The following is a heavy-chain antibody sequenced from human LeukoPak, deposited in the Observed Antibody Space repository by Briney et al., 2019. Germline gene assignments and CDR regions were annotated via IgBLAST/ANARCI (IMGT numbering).Heavy chain of an antibody. CDR2: FSGSGGGT. CDR1: GFTFSSYA. CDR3: AKDPYGGAILGPFDY. V-gene: IGHV3-23*01. Sequence: GGSLRLSCAASGFTFSSYAMCWVRKAPGQGLEWVSAFSGSGGGTYYADSAKSRFTISRENSTNTLYLQMNSLRAEETAVYYCAKDPYGGAILGPFDYWGQGTLVTVSS. J-gene: IGHJ4*02. D-gene: IGHD3-3*01.